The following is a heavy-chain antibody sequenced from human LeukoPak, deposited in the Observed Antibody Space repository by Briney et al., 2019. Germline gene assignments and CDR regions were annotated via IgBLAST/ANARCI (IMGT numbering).Heavy chain of an antibody. Sequence: ASVKVSCKASGYTFTGYYMDWVRQAPGQGLEWMGWINPNSGGTNYAQKFQGRVTMTRDTSISTAYMELSRLRSDDTAVYYCARVRYYYDSSGYPDYWGQGTLVTVSS. D-gene: IGHD3-22*01. CDR3: ARVRYYYDSSGYPDY. CDR2: INPNSGGT. J-gene: IGHJ4*02. V-gene: IGHV1-2*02. CDR1: GYTFTGYY.